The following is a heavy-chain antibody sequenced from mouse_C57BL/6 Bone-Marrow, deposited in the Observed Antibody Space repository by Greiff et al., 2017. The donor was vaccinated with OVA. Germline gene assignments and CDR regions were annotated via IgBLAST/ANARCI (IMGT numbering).Heavy chain of an antibody. V-gene: IGHV1-50*01. Sequence: VQLQQPGAELVKPGASVKLSCKASGYTFTSYWMQWVKQRPGQGLEWIGEIDPSDSYTNYNQKFKGKATLTVDTSSSTAYMQLSSLTSEDSAVYYCALITTVVAEVDYWGQGTTLTVSS. CDR2: IDPSDSYT. CDR3: ALITTVVAEVDY. CDR1: GYTFTSYW. D-gene: IGHD1-1*01. J-gene: IGHJ2*01.